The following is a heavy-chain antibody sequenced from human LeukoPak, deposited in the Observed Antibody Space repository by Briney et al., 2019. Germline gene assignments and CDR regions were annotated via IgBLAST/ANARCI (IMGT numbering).Heavy chain of an antibody. CDR3: AKGDKMLTWRRTYNCFDP. J-gene: IGHJ5*02. CDR1: GFTFSSYG. CDR2: IRYDGSNK. V-gene: IGHV3-30*02. Sequence: GGSLRLSCAASGFTFSSYGMHWVRQAPGKGLEWVAFIRYDGSNKYYADSVRGRFTISRDNSKNTLYLQMNSLRAEDTAVYYCAKGDKMLTWRRTYNCFDPWGQGILVTVSS. D-gene: IGHD3-16*01.